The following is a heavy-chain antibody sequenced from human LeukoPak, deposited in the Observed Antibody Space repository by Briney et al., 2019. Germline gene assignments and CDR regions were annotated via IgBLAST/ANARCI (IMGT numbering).Heavy chain of an antibody. V-gene: IGHV1-8*03. D-gene: IGHD5-18*01. J-gene: IGHJ4*02. CDR1: GYTFISYD. CDR3: ARDCGYGYAIDS. Sequence: ASVKVSCKASGYTFISYDINWVRQATGQGLEWMGWMNPNSGNTGYAQKFQGRVTITRNTSISTAYMELSSLRVEDTAVYYCARDCGYGYAIDSWGQGTLVTVSS. CDR2: MNPNSGNT.